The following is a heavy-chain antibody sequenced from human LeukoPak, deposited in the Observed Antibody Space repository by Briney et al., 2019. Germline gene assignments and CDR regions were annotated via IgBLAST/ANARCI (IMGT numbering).Heavy chain of an antibody. V-gene: IGHV4-59*01. Sequence: SETLSLTCSVSGGSISSYYWSWLRQPPGKGLEWIGYIYYSGSTNYNPSLKSRVTISVDTPKNQFSLKLSSVTAADTAVYYCARALYYYDSSGPDAFDIWGQGTMVTVSS. CDR1: GGSISSYY. J-gene: IGHJ3*02. CDR2: IYYSGST. CDR3: ARALYYYDSSGPDAFDI. D-gene: IGHD3-22*01.